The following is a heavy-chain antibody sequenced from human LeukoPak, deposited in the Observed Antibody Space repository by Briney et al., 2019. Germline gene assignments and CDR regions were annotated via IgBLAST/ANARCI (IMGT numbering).Heavy chain of an antibody. CDR2: IYYSGST. CDR3: ARGSSTSWGRFDP. J-gene: IGHJ5*02. D-gene: IGHD2-2*01. V-gene: IGHV4-31*03. CDR1: GGSISSGGNY. Sequence: SQTLSLTCTVSGGSISSGGNYWSWIRQHPGKGLEWIGYIYYSGSTYYNPSLKSRVTISVDTSKNQFSLKLSSVTAADTAVYYCARGSSTSWGRFDPWGQGTLVTVSS.